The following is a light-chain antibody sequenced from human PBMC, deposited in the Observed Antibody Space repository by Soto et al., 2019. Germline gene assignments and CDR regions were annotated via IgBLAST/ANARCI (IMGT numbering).Light chain of an antibody. J-gene: IGKJ5*01. V-gene: IGKV3-20*01. CDR3: QQYGNSIPIT. CDR1: QSVSSN. Sequence: EIVLTQSPGTLSLSPGERATLSCRASQSVSSNLAWYQQKPGQAPRLLIYGVSTRATGIPDRFSGSGSGTDFTLTISRLEPEDFAVYYCQQYGNSIPITFGQGTRLEIK. CDR2: GVS.